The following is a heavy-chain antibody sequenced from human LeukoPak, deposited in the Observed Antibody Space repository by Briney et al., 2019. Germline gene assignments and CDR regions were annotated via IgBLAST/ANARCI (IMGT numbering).Heavy chain of an antibody. V-gene: IGHV3-30*02. CDR1: GFTFSSYG. Sequence: GGSLRLSCAASGFTFSSYGMHWVRQAPGKGLEWVAFIRYDGSNKYYADSVKGRFTISRDNSKNTLYLQMNSLRAEDTAVYYCAKDEGPVVPAPIYWYFDLWGRGTLVTVSS. CDR3: AKDEGPVVPAPIYWYFDL. D-gene: IGHD2-2*01. CDR2: IRYDGSNK. J-gene: IGHJ2*01.